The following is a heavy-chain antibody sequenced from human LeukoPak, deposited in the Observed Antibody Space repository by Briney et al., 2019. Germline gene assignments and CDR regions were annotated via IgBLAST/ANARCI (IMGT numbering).Heavy chain of an antibody. CDR1: GGPFSGYY. CDR2: INHSGST. V-gene: IGHV4-34*01. Sequence: SETLSLTCAVYGGPFSGYYWSWIRQPPGKGLEWLGEINHSGSTNYNPSLKSRVTISVDTSKNQFSLQLNSVTPEDTAVYYCARDYSSPNDYGMDVWGQGTTVTVSS. J-gene: IGHJ6*02. CDR3: ARDYSSPNDYGMDV. D-gene: IGHD6-13*01.